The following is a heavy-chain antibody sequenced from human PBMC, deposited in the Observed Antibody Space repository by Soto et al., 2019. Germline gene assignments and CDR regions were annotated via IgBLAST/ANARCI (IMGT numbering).Heavy chain of an antibody. Sequence: QVQLVQSGAEVKKPGSSVKVSCKASVGTFSIYAISWVRQAPVQGLEWMGGIIPIFGTANYAQKFQGRVTITAEESTSTAYKELSSLSYEDKAVYYCSSRLGFYYSSGYYRFGWFGPWEQGTLVNVSS. V-gene: IGHV1-69*12. CDR2: IIPIFGTA. J-gene: IGHJ5*02. D-gene: IGHD3-22*01. CDR1: VGTFSIYA. CDR3: SSRLGFYYSSGYYRFGWFGP.